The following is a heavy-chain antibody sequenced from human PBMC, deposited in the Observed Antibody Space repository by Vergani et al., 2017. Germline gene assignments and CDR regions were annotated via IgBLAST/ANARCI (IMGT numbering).Heavy chain of an antibody. CDR1: GGSISSYY. J-gene: IGHJ4*02. Sequence: QAQLQESGPGLVKPSETLSLTCTVSGGSISSYYWSWIRQPPGKGLEWILYIYYSGSTNYNPSLKSRVTISVDTSKNQFSLKLSSVTAADTAVYYCARCGYSYGHAVFYSGPSYFDYWGQGTLVTVSS. CDR3: ARCGYSYGHAVFYSGPSYFDY. CDR2: IYYSGST. D-gene: IGHD5-18*01. V-gene: IGHV4-59*01.